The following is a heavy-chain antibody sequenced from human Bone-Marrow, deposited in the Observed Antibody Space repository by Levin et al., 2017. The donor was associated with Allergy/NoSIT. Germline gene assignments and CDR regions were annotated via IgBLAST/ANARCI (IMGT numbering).Heavy chain of an antibody. D-gene: IGHD2-8*02. Sequence: GGSLRLSCAASGFTFSSYTMNWVRQAPGKGPEWVSYISTNSDTIYYADSVKGRFTISRDNAKNSLFLQMNSLRAEDTAVYYCTRDRALGYLSRWSMGYWGQGTLVAVSS. CDR2: ISTNSDTI. CDR3: TRDRALGYLSRWSMGY. J-gene: IGHJ4*02. V-gene: IGHV3-48*04. CDR1: GFTFSSYT.